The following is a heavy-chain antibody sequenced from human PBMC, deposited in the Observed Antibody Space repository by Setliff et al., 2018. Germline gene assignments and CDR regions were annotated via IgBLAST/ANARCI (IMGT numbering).Heavy chain of an antibody. CDR1: GFSLSTSGMC. V-gene: IGHV2-70*11. CDR2: IDWDDDK. CDR3: ARIAASSYYYYYMDV. Sequence: SGPTLVNPTQTLTLTCTFSGFSLSTSGMCVSWIRQPPGKALEWLARIDWDDDKYYSTSLKTRLTISKDTSKNQVVLTMTNMDPVDTATYYCARIAASSYYYYYMDVWGKGTTVTVSS. J-gene: IGHJ6*03. D-gene: IGHD6-25*01.